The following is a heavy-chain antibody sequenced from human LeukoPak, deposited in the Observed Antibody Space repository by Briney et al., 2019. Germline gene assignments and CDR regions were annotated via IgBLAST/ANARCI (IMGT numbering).Heavy chain of an antibody. CDR1: GFTFSTYS. J-gene: IGHJ6*02. D-gene: IGHD2-15*01. V-gene: IGHV3-21*01. Sequence: GGSLRLSCAASGFTFSTYSMNWVRQAPGKGLEWDSSISSSSDYIYYADSAKGRFTISRDNAKNSLYLQMNSVRAEDTAVYYCARDAGYCSGSSCQYFYYYGMDVWGQGTTVTVSS. CDR3: ARDAGYCSGSSCQYFYYYGMDV. CDR2: ISSSSDYI.